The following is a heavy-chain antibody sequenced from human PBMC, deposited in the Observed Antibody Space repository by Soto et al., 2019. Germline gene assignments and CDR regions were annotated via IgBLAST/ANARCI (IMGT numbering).Heavy chain of an antibody. CDR3: ARGGVSTRTLDY. CDR2: IYPSDSDT. J-gene: IGHJ4*02. Sequence: GESLKISCKGSGYNFAGYWIAWVRQMPGKGLELMGIIYPSDSDTRYRPSFQGQVTISADKSISSAYLQWSSLRASDTAMYYCARGGVSTRTLDYWGQGTPVTVS. D-gene: IGHD3-3*01. V-gene: IGHV5-51*01. CDR1: GYNFAGYW.